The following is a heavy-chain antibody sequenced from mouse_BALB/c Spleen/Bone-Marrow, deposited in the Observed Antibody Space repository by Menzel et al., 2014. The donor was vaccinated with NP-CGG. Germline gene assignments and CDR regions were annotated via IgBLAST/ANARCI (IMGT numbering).Heavy chain of an antibody. J-gene: IGHJ4*01. CDR1: GFTFSSYT. CDR3: TRDGKGNYDYAMDY. Sequence: EAKLMESGGGLVKPGGSLKLSCAASGFTFSSYTMSWVRQTPEKRLEWVATISRGGSYTYYPDSVKGRFTISRDNAKNTLYLQMSSLKSEDTAMYYCTRDGKGNYDYAMDYWGQGTSVTISS. V-gene: IGHV5-6-4*01. D-gene: IGHD2-1*01. CDR2: ISRGGSYT.